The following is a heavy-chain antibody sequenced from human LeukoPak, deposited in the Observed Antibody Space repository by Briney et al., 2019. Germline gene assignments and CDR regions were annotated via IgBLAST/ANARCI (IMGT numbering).Heavy chain of an antibody. Sequence: PGGSLRLSCAASGFTFSSYSMNWVRQAPGKGLEWVSYISSSSSTIYYADSVKGRFTISRDNAKNSLYLQMNSLRAEDTAVYYCARRGDIVVVPAAIGYYYYGMDVWGQGTTVTVSS. CDR1: GFTFSSYS. V-gene: IGHV3-48*04. J-gene: IGHJ6*02. CDR3: ARRGDIVVVPAAIGYYYYGMDV. D-gene: IGHD2-2*02. CDR2: ISSSSSTI.